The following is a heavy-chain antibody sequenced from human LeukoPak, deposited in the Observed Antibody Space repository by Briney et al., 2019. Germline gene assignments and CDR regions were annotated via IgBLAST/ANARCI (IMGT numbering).Heavy chain of an antibody. D-gene: IGHD4-17*01. CDR3: ARVGMYGDYPCLDY. Sequence: SETLSLTCTVSGGSISSYYWGWIRQPPGKGLEWIGYIYYSGSTNYNPSLKSRVTISVDTSKNQFSLKLSSVTAADTAVYYCARVGMYGDYPCLDYWGQGTLVTVSS. CDR2: IYYSGST. V-gene: IGHV4-59*01. J-gene: IGHJ4*02. CDR1: GGSISSYY.